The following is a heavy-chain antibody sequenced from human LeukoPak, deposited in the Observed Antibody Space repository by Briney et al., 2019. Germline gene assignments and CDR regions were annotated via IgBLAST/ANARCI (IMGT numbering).Heavy chain of an antibody. CDR3: ARAHVTDYSNYFDY. CDR2: IKQDGSEK. V-gene: IGHV3-7*01. D-gene: IGHD4-11*01. CDR1: GFTFSSYW. Sequence: GGSLRLSCAASGFTFSSYWMSWVRQAPGKGLEWVANIKQDGSEKYYVDSVKGRFTISRDNAKNSLYLQMNSLRAEDTAVYYCARAHVTDYSNYFDYWGQGTLVTVSS. J-gene: IGHJ4*02.